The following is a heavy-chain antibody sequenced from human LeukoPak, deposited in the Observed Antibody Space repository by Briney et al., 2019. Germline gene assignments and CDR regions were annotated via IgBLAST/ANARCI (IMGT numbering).Heavy chain of an antibody. D-gene: IGHD1-1*01. CDR3: ARCTTGKTFGSLREIKKSREIDY. V-gene: IGHV3-21*01. CDR1: GFTFSTYS. CDR2: ISSSSSYI. J-gene: IGHJ4*02. Sequence: PGGSLRLSCAASGFTFSTYSMNWVRQALGKGLEWVSSISSSSSYINYADSVRGRFTISRDNAKNSLFLQMDSLRGEDTAVYYCARCTTGKTFGSLREIKKSREIDYWGQGTLVTVSS.